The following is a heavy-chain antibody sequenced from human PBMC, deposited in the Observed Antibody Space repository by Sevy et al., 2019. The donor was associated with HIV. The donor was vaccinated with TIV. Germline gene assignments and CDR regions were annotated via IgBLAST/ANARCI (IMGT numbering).Heavy chain of an antibody. Sequence: ASVKVSCKASGGIFRSNAISWVRQAPGQRLEWVGGIIAVFGTTYYAQKFQGRVTLIADESTGTVHMELRSLRSEDTAIYYCARDTHYYVSGSFDSWGQGTQVTVSS. V-gene: IGHV1-69*13. J-gene: IGHJ4*01. CDR3: ARDTHYYVSGSFDS. D-gene: IGHD3-10*01. CDR1: GGIFRSNA. CDR2: IIAVFGTT.